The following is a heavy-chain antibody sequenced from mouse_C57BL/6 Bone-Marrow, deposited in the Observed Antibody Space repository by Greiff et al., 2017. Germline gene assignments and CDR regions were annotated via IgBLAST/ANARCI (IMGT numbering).Heavy chain of an antibody. CDR2: IDPETGGT. J-gene: IGHJ2*01. CDR3: TSYDYPFDY. D-gene: IGHD2-4*01. Sequence: VQLQQSGAELVRPGASVTLSCKASGYTFTDYEMHWVKQTPVHGLEWIGAIDPETGGTAYNQKFKGKAILTADKSSSTAYMELRSLTSEDSAVYYCTSYDYPFDYWCQGTTLTVSS. CDR1: GYTFTDYE. V-gene: IGHV1-15*01.